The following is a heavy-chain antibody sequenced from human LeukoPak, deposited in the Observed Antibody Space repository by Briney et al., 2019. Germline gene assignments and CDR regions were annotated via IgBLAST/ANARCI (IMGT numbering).Heavy chain of an antibody. D-gene: IGHD3-22*01. CDR3: ARDYYDSSGYYN. V-gene: IGHV4-39*02. CDR2: NYYSRTT. J-gene: IGHJ4*02. Sequence: SETLSLTCTVSGVSISSSSYYWGWIRQPPGKGLEWIGSNYYSRTTYYNPSLKSRVTISVDTSKNQFSLKLSSVTAAEAAVSYCARDYYDSSGYYNWGQGTLVTVSS. CDR1: GVSISSSSYY.